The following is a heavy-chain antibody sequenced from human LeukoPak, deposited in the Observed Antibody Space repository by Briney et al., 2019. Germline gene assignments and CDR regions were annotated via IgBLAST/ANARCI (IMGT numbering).Heavy chain of an antibody. CDR2: INPNSGGT. Sequence: ASVKVSCKASGYTFTGYYMHWERQAPGQGLEWMGWINPNSGGTNYAQKFQGWVTMTRDTSISTAYMELSRLRSDDTAVYYCAREYCSSTSCFDYFDYWGQGTLVTVSS. D-gene: IGHD2-2*01. CDR1: GYTFTGYY. J-gene: IGHJ4*02. V-gene: IGHV1-2*04. CDR3: AREYCSSTSCFDYFDY.